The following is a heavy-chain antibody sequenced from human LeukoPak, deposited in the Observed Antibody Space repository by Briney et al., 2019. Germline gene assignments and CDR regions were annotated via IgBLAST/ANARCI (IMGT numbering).Heavy chain of an antibody. D-gene: IGHD2-15*01. V-gene: IGHV4-59*08. J-gene: IGHJ4*02. Sequence: PSETLSLTCTVSGGSISSYYWSWSRQPPGKGLEWIGYIYYSGSTNYNPSLKSRVTIPVDTSKNQFSLKLSSVTAADTAVYYCARHPISGGSVFGLDYWGQGTLVTVSS. CDR2: IYYSGST. CDR1: GGSISSYY. CDR3: ARHPISGGSVFGLDY.